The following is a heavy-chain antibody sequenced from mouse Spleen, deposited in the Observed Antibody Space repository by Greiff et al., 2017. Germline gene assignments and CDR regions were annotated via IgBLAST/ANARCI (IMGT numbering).Heavy chain of an antibody. J-gene: IGHJ2*01. D-gene: IGHD1-1*01. CDR2: IYPGNSDT. Sequence: VQLQQSGTVLARPGASVKMSCKTSGYTFTSYWMHWVKQRPGQGLEWIGAIYPGNSDTSYNQKFKGKAKLTAVTSASTAYMELSSLTNEDSAVYYCTRAPHYYGSPYFDYWGQGTTLTVSS. CDR3: TRAPHYYGSPYFDY. CDR1: GYTFTSYW. V-gene: IGHV1-5*01.